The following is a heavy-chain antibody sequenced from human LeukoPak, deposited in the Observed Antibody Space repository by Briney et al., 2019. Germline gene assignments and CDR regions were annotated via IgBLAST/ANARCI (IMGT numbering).Heavy chain of an antibody. CDR1: GYTFTGYY. CDR2: INPNSGGT. V-gene: IGHV1-2*02. J-gene: IGHJ4*02. D-gene: IGHD2-15*01. Sequence: ASVKVSCKASGYTFTGYYMHWVRQAPGQGLEWMGWINPNSGGTNYAQKFQGRVTMTRDTSISTAYVELSRLRSDDTAVYYCARAQRYCSGGSCYSGLYYFDYWGQGTLVTVSS. CDR3: ARAQRYCSGGSCYSGLYYFDY.